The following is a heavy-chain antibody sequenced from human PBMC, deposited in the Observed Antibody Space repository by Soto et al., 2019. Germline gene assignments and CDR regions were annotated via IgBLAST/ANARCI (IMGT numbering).Heavy chain of an antibody. D-gene: IGHD3-10*01. CDR3: ASDPSGSRSYYIPQYY. Sequence: GASVKVSCKASGFNFTSSAVKWVRQARGQHLEWIGWIVVGSGNTNYAKKFQERVMITRDMSTSTAYMELSTLRSEHTAVYYCASDPSGSRSYYIPQYYLGQGTLVTVSS. V-gene: IGHV1-58*01. CDR1: GFNFTSSA. CDR2: IVVGSGNT. J-gene: IGHJ4*02.